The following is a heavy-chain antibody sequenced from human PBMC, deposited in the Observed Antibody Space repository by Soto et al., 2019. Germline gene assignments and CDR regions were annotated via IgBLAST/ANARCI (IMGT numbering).Heavy chain of an antibody. CDR1: GYTFTSYG. V-gene: IGHV1-18*01. CDR2: ISAYNGNT. Sequence: GASVKVSCKASGYTFTSYGISWVRQAPGQGLEWMGWISAYNGNTNYAQKLQGRVTMTTDTSTSTAYMELRSLRSDDTAVYYCARDKMATIPYYYYGMDVWGQGTTVTVSS. CDR3: ARDKMATIPYYYYGMDV. D-gene: IGHD5-12*01. J-gene: IGHJ6*02.